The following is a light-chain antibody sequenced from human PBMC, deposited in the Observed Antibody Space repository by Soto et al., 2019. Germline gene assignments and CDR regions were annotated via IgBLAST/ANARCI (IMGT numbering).Light chain of an antibody. V-gene: IGKV3-15*01. CDR2: GAS. Sequence: EIVMTQSPATLSVSPGERAIVSCRASQSFRDNLAWYQQTPGRAPRLLIYGASIRATGVPARFSGSGSGTEFALTISSLQSEDFAVYYCQQYDYWPPYTFGQGTKVEIK. CDR1: QSFRDN. CDR3: QQYDYWPPYT. J-gene: IGKJ2*01.